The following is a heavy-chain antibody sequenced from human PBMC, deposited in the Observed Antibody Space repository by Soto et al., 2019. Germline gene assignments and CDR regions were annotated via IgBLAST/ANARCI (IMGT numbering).Heavy chain of an antibody. CDR3: ARLFPHYYYMDV. J-gene: IGHJ6*03. CDR1: GYTFTSYD. V-gene: IGHV1-8*01. CDR2: MNPNSGNT. Sequence: ASVKVSCKASGYTFTSYDVNWVRQATGQGLEWMGWMNPNSGNTGYAQKFQGRVTMTRNTSISTAYMELSSLRSEDTAVYYCARLFPHYYYMDVWGKGTTVTVSS.